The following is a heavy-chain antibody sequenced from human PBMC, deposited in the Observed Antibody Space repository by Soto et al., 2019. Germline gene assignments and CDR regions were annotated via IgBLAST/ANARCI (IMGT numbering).Heavy chain of an antibody. V-gene: IGHV4-59*01. CDR3: AREVDGYNFFDY. J-gene: IGHJ4*02. CDR1: GGSISSSY. CDR2: INYSGNT. D-gene: IGHD5-12*01. Sequence: SETLSLTCTVSGGSISSSYWSWIRQPPGKGLEWFGYINYSGNTDYNPSLKSRVTFSVDTSKNQFTLRLSSVTAADTAVYYCAREVDGYNFFDYWGQGALVTVSS.